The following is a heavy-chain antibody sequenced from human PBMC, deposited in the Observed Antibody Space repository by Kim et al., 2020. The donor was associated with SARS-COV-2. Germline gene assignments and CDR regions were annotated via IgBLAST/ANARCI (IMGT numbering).Heavy chain of an antibody. D-gene: IGHD2-15*01. V-gene: IGHV5-10-1*01. J-gene: IGHJ5*02. CDR2: IDPSDSYT. Sequence: GESLKISCKGSGYSFTSYWISWVRQMPGKGLEWMGRIDPSDSYTNYSPSFQGHVTISADKSISTAYLQWSSLKASDTAMYYCARQIEDIVVVVAATENWFDPWGQGTLVTVSS. CDR1: GYSFTSYW. CDR3: ARQIEDIVVVVAATENWFDP.